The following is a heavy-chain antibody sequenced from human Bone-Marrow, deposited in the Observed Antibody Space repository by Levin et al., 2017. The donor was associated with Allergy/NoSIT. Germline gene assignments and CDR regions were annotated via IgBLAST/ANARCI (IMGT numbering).Heavy chain of an antibody. CDR3: EREGYRTADNIGYYFDY. D-gene: IGHD3-22*01. Sequence: PGGSLRLSCTASGFTFSSYSMNWVRQAPGKGLEWVSSITTSSTYISYAASVRGRFTISRDNAKNSLYLQMDSLRAEDTAVYYCEREGYRTADNIGYYFDYWGQGTLVTVSS. CDR1: GFTFSSYS. J-gene: IGHJ4*02. CDR2: ITTSSTYI. V-gene: IGHV3-21*01.